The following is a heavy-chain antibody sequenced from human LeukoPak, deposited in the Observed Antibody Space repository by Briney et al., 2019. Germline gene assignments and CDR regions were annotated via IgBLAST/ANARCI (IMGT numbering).Heavy chain of an antibody. V-gene: IGHV3-30*04. J-gene: IGHJ4*02. CDR1: GFTFSSYA. Sequence: GSLRLSCAASGFTFSSYAMHWVRQAPGKGLEWVAVISYDGSNKYYADSVKGRFTISRDNSKNTLYLQMNSLRAEDTAVYYCATSGDYSNFDYWGQGTLVTVSS. D-gene: IGHD4-11*01. CDR2: ISYDGSNK. CDR3: ATSGDYSNFDY.